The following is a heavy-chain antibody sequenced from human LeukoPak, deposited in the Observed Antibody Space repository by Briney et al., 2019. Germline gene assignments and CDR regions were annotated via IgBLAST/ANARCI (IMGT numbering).Heavy chain of an antibody. D-gene: IGHD3-10*01. CDR2: ISWNSGSI. J-gene: IGHJ4*02. CDR3: AKDGSGLEVVRGVIRSYFDY. V-gene: IGHV3-9*01. Sequence: GGSLRLSCAASGFTFDDYAMHWVRQAPGKGLEWVSGISWNSGSIGYADSVKGRFTISRDNAKNSLYLQMNSLRAEDTAVYYCAKDGSGLEVVRGVIRSYFDYWGQGTLVTVSS. CDR1: GFTFDDYA.